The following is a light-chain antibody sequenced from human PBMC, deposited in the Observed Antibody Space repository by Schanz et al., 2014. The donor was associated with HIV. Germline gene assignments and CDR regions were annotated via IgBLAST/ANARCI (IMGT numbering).Light chain of an antibody. CDR2: GAS. CDR3: QQYGSSPMYT. CDR1: QSVSSY. J-gene: IGKJ2*01. Sequence: IVLTQSPGTLSLSPGERATLSCRASQSVSSYIAWYQQKPGQAPRLLIYGASSRATGIPDRFSGSGSGTDFTLTISRLEPEDFAVYYCQQYGSSPMYTFGQGTKLEIK. V-gene: IGKV3-20*01.